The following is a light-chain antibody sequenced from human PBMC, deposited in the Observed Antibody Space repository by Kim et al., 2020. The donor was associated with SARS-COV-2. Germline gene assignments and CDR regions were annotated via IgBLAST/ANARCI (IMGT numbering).Light chain of an antibody. CDR3: SSYTSSSTPYV. J-gene: IGLJ1*01. Sequence: QSITVSCTGTSSDVGGYNYVSWYQQHPGKAPKLMIYDVNKRPSGVSSRFSGSKSGNTASLTISGLQAEDEADYYCSSYTSSSTPYVFGTGTKVTVL. CDR1: SSDVGGYNY. CDR2: DVN. V-gene: IGLV2-14*04.